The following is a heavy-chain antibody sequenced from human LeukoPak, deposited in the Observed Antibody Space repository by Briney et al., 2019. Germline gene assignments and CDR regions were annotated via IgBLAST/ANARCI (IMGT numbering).Heavy chain of an antibody. V-gene: IGHV4-39*01. CDR2: IYYSGST. CDR3: ARHVTEFMFVVVPAARGIWYFAL. CDR1: GGSISSSSYY. J-gene: IGHJ2*01. D-gene: IGHD2-2*01. Sequence: SETLSLTCTVSGGSISSSSYYWGWIRQPPGTGLEWLGSIYYSGSTYYNPSLKSRVTISVDTSKNQSSLKLSSVTAADTAVSYCARHVTEFMFVVVPAARGIWYFALWGRGTLVTVSS.